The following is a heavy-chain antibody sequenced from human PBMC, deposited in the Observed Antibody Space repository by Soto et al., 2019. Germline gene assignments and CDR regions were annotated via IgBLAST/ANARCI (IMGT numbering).Heavy chain of an antibody. CDR1: GFTFSSYW. D-gene: IGHD6-19*01. J-gene: IGHJ5*02. CDR2: IKQDGSEK. Sequence: GGSLRLSCAASGFTFSSYWMSWVRQAPGKGLEWVANIKQDGSEKYYVDSVKGRFTISRDNAKNSLYLQMNSLRAEDTAVYYCARDDYTGYSSGWYGSWGQGTLVTVSS. V-gene: IGHV3-7*01. CDR3: ARDDYTGYSSGWYGS.